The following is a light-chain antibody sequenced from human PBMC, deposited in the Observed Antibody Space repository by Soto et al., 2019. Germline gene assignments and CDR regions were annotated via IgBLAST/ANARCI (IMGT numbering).Light chain of an antibody. Sequence: ETVMTQSPATLSLSPGETATLSCRASQSVHSNLAWFQQHPGQAPRLLLYGASSRATGIPVRFSGSGSGTEFTLTISSLQPEDFAVYYCQQYTDWPWGTFGGGTKVGIK. CDR1: QSVHSN. V-gene: IGKV3-15*01. CDR3: QQYTDWPWGT. CDR2: GAS. J-gene: IGKJ4*01.